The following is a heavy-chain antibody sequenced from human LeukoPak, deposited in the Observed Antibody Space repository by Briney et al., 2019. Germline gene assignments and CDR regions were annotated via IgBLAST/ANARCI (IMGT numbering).Heavy chain of an antibody. V-gene: IGHV3-53*01. J-gene: IGHJ4*02. CDR1: GFTVSSNY. D-gene: IGHD1-1*01. CDR2: IYSGGST. Sequence: GGSLRLSCAASGFTVSSNYMSWVRQAPGKGLEWVSVIYSGGSTYYADSVKGRFTISRDNSKNTLYLQMNSLRAEATAVYYCARGTKGGHLDYWGQGTLVTVSS. CDR3: ARGTKGGHLDY.